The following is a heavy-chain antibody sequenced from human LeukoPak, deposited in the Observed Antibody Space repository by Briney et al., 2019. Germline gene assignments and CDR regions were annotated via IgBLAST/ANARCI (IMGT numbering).Heavy chain of an antibody. J-gene: IGHJ4*02. Sequence: GGSLRLSCAASGFTFSTYAMNWVRQAPGKGLEWVSGITGSGGTTFYADSVKGRFTISRDNSKSTLYLQMNSLRAEDTAIYYCANEGYPDSSGAFDSWGQGTLVTGSS. CDR3: ANEGYPDSSGAFDS. D-gene: IGHD3-22*01. V-gene: IGHV3-23*01. CDR1: GFTFSTYA. CDR2: ITGSGGTT.